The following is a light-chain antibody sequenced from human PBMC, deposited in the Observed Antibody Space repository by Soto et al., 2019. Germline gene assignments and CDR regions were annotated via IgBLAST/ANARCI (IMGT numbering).Light chain of an antibody. CDR2: GAS. J-gene: IGKJ2*01. CDR1: QSVSSSY. Sequence: EIVLTQSPGTLSLSPGERATLSCRASQSVSSSYLAWYQQNPGQAPRLLIYGASSRATGIPDRFSGSGSGTAFTVTISTLEPEDFAVYYREKYGSSPYAFGLGTKLESK. V-gene: IGKV3-20*01. CDR3: EKYGSSPYA.